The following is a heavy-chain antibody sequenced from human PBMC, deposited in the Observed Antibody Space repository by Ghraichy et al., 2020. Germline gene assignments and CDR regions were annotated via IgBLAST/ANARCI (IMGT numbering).Heavy chain of an antibody. D-gene: IGHD3-3*01. CDR1: GFTFSSYG. CDR2: ISGSGGTR. J-gene: IGHJ4*02. CDR3: AKDYYDFWSSQRVFPY. V-gene: IGHV3-23*01. Sequence: GGSLRLSCAASGFTFSSYGMSWVRQAPGKGLEWVSSISGSGGTRYYADSVKGRFTISRDNNKNTLNLQMNSLRAEDTAIYYCAKDYYDFWSSQRVFPYWGQGTLVTVSS.